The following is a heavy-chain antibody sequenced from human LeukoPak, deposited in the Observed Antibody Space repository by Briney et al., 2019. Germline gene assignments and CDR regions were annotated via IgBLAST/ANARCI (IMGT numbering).Heavy chain of an antibody. J-gene: IGHJ6*02. CDR3: ARGPQGSSWTYYYYGMDV. D-gene: IGHD6-13*01. CDR1: GYTFTGYY. CDR2: INPNSGGT. Sequence: GASVKVSCKASGYTFTGYYMHWVRQAPGQGLEWMGWINPNSGGTNYAQKFQGRVTMTRDTSISTAYMELSRLRSEDTAVYYCARGPQGSSWTYYYYGMDVWAKGPRSPSP. V-gene: IGHV1-2*02.